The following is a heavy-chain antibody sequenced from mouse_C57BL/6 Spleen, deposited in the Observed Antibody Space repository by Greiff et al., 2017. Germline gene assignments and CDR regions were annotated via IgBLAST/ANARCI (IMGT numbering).Heavy chain of an antibody. CDR3: ARSGYYGSSYEAMDY. V-gene: IGHV1-55*01. Sequence: QVQLQQPGAELVKPGASVKMSCKASGYTFTSYWITWVKQRPGQGLEWIGDIYPGSGSTNYNEKFKSKATLTVDTSSSTAYMQLSSLTSEDSAVYDCARSGYYGSSYEAMDYWGQGTSVTVSS. D-gene: IGHD1-1*01. J-gene: IGHJ4*01. CDR2: IYPGSGST. CDR1: GYTFTSYW.